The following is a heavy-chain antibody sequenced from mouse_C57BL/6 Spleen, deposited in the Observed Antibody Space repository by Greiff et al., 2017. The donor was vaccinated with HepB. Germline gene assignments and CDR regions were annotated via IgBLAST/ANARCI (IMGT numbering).Heavy chain of an antibody. Sequence: ESGPGMVKPSQSLSLTCTVTGYSITSGYDWHWIRHFPGNKLEWMGYISYSGSTNYNPSLKSRISITHDTSKNHFFLKLNSVTTEDTATYYCARDSGFYAMDYWGQGTSVTVSS. CDR2: ISYSGST. D-gene: IGHD1-3*01. V-gene: IGHV3-1*01. CDR1: GYSITSGYD. CDR3: ARDSGFYAMDY. J-gene: IGHJ4*01.